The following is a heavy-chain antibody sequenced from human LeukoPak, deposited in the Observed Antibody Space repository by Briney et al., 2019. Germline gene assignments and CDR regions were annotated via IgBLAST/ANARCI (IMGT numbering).Heavy chain of an antibody. D-gene: IGHD4-17*01. Sequence: AGGSLRLSCSASGFTFSSYAMHWVRQAPGKGLEYVSAISGSGGATYYADSVKGRFTISRDNSKSTLYLQMSSLRPEDTAVYYCVSLPRTTVATSGDYWGQGTLVTVSS. CDR3: VSLPRTTVATSGDY. CDR2: ISGSGGAT. CDR1: GFTFSSYA. V-gene: IGHV3-64D*06. J-gene: IGHJ4*02.